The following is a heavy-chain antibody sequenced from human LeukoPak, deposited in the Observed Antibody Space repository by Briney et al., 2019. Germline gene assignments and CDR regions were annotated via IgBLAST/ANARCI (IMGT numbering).Heavy chain of an antibody. D-gene: IGHD6-13*01. CDR2: ISYDGSNK. V-gene: IGHV3-30*18. CDR3: AKDRSVAAADYYFDS. CDR1: GFTFSSYG. J-gene: IGHJ4*02. Sequence: GGSLRLSCAASGFTFSSYGMHWVRQAPGKGLEWVAVISYDGSNKYYADSVKGRFTISRDNSKNTLYLQMNSLRVEDTAVYYCAKDRSVAAADYYFDSWGQGTLVTVSS.